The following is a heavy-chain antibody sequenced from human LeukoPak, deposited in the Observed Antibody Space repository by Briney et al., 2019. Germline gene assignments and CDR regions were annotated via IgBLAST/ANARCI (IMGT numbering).Heavy chain of an antibody. CDR1: GFTFSSYW. V-gene: IGHV3-21*01. CDR2: ISSSSSYI. D-gene: IGHD6-13*01. J-gene: IGHJ4*02. CDR3: ARVQDSSSWYSTANFDY. Sequence: GGSLRLSCAASGFTFSSYWMSWVRQAPGKGLEWVSSISSSSSYIYYADSVKGRFTISRDNAKNSLYLQMNSLRAEDTAVYYCARVQDSSSWYSTANFDYWGQGTLVTVSS.